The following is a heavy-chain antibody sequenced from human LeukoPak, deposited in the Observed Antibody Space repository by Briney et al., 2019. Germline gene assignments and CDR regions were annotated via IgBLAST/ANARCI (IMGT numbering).Heavy chain of an antibody. V-gene: IGHV3-53*01. J-gene: IGHJ4*02. CDR1: GFTVSSNY. D-gene: IGHD6-19*01. CDR3: AREGTVAGYYYFDY. Sequence: PGGSLRLSCAASGFTVSSNYMSWVRQAPGKGLEWVSVIYSGGSTYYADSVKGRFTISRDNAKNSLYLQMNSLRAEDTAVYYCAREGTVAGYYYFDYWGQGTLVTVSS. CDR2: IYSGGST.